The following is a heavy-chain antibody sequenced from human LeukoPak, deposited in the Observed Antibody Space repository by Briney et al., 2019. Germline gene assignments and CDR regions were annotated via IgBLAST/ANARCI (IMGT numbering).Heavy chain of an antibody. V-gene: IGHV3-48*03. J-gene: IGHJ4*02. D-gene: IGHD2-2*02. CDR1: GFTFSSYE. CDR2: ISSSSSTI. CDR3: ARGTLNIPGEHGAFDY. Sequence: PGGSLRLSCAASGFTFSSYEMNWVRQAPGKGLEWVSYISSSSSTIYYADSVKGRFTISIDNAKNSLYPQMNSLRAEDTAVYYCARGTLNIPGEHGAFDYWGQGTLVTVSS.